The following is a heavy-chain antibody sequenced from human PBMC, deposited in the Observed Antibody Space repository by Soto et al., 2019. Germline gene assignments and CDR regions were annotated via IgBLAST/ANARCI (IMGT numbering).Heavy chain of an antibody. V-gene: IGHV3-73*01. CDR2: IRSKAKNYAT. J-gene: IGHJ4*02. CDR1: GFTFSGSS. D-gene: IGHD1-26*01. Sequence: EVKLVESGGGLVQPGGSVKLSCAASGFTFSGSSMHWVRQASGKGLEWVGRIRSKAKNYATTYSESLKGRFIISRDDSKNTTFVQMSSLRTEDTAMYYCAIEGAGFGQWGQGTLVTVSS. CDR3: AIEGAGFGQ.